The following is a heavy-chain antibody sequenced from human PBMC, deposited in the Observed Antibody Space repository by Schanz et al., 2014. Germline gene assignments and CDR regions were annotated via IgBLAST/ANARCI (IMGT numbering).Heavy chain of an antibody. V-gene: IGHV3-43*02. J-gene: IGHJ4*02. CDR2: IDRDGGHT. D-gene: IGHD3-16*01. Sequence: EVQLVESGGGLVQPGGSLRLSCAASGFTFSNYWMSWVRQAPGKGLEWVSLIDRDGGHTYYADSVKGRFTISRDNSKNSLYLQMNSLRTEDTALYYCAKEREQIIDYWGQGTLVTVSS. CDR3: AKEREQIIDY. CDR1: GFTFSNYW.